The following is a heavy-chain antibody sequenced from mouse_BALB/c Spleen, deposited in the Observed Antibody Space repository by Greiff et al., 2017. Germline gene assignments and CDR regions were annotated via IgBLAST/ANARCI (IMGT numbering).Heavy chain of an antibody. CDR2: IYPGDGDT. J-gene: IGHJ2*01. CDR3: ARDYRYDGGSLDY. CDR1: GYAFSSYW. V-gene: IGHV1-80*01. Sequence: QVQLQQPGAELVKPGSSVKISCKASGYAFSSYWMNWVKQRPGQGLEWIGQIYPGDGDTNYNGKFKGKATLTADKSSSTAYMQLSSLTSEDSAVYFCARDYRYDGGSLDYWGQGTTLTVSS. D-gene: IGHD2-14*01.